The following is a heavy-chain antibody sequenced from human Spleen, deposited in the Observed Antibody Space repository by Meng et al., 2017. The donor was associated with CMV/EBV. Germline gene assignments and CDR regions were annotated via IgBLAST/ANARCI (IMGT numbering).Heavy chain of an antibody. D-gene: IGHD2-21*01. V-gene: IGHV1-46*01. CDR1: GYSFTNYY. CDR3: ARDGRCGGYCCYPCMMDS. CDR2: INPSASFT. Sequence: ASVKVSCRASGYSFTNYYMHWVRQAPGQGLEWMGTINPSASFTSYAQNFLGRVTMTRDTSTSTVYIELRSLKSNDTAVYYCARDGRCGGYCCYPCMMDSWGQGTVVTVSS. J-gene: IGHJ4*02.